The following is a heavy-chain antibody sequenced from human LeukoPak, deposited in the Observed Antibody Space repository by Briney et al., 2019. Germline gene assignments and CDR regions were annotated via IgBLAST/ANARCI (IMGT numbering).Heavy chain of an antibody. D-gene: IGHD6-19*01. V-gene: IGHV4-61*02. CDR2: IYTSGDT. CDR3: AGTYSSGWYSDY. J-gene: IGHJ4*02. CDR1: GGSISTGDYY. Sequence: SETLSLTCTVSGGSISTGDYYWSWIRQPAGKELEWIGRIYTSGDTIYNSSLKSRVTISVDTSKNQFSLKLSSVTAADTAVYYCAGTYSSGWYSDYWGQGTLVTVSS.